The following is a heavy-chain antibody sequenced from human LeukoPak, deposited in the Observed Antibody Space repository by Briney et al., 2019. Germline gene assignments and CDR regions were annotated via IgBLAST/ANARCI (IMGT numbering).Heavy chain of an antibody. CDR3: ARDIPRVGATGH. CDR2: INSSGTIT. Sequence: AGGSLRLSCAASGFTFSDYYMSWIRQAPGKGLEWVSYINSSGTITYYADSVKGRFTISRDNAKNSLYLQMNSLRAEDTAVYYCARDIPRVGATGHWGRGTLVTVSS. V-gene: IGHV3-11*01. CDR1: GFTFSDYY. D-gene: IGHD1-26*01. J-gene: IGHJ4*02.